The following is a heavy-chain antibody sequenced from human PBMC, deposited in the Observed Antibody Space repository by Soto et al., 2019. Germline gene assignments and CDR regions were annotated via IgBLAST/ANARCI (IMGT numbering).Heavy chain of an antibody. V-gene: IGHV1-18*01. J-gene: IGHJ5*01. CDR1: GYTFTSYG. D-gene: IGHD3-3*01. CDR2: ISAYNGNT. Sequence: ASVKVSCKASGYTFTSYGISWVRQAPGQGLEWMGWISAYNGNTNYAQKLQGRVTMTTDTSTSTAYMELRSLRSDDTAVYYCARDLGFPLGYYTGPGRSFDSCAQATLVTVSS. CDR3: ARDLGFPLGYYTGPGRSFDS.